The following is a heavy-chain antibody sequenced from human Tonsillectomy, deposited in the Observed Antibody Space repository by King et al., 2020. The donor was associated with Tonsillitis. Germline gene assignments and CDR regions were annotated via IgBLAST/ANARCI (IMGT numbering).Heavy chain of an antibody. J-gene: IGHJ6*02. CDR1: GFTFSSYT. CDR2: ISGSGVGT. Sequence: VQLVESGGGLVQPGGSLRLSCAASGFTFSSYTMSWVRQAPGKGLEWVSGISGSGVGTYYADSVKGRFTISRDNCKNTLYLQMNSLTAEDTAVYYCASSTMGDYYYYGMDVWGQGTTVTVSS. V-gene: IGHV3-23*04. D-gene: IGHD3-10*01. CDR3: ASSTMGDYYYYGMDV.